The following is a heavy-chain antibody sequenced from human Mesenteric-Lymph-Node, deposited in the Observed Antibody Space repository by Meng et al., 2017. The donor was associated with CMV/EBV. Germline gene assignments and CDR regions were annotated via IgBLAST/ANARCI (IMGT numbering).Heavy chain of an antibody. CDR1: GFTFSVYE. CDR2: ISSSSSYI. J-gene: IGHJ4*02. D-gene: IGHD6-19*01. Sequence: GESLKISCAASGFTFSVYEMNWVRQAPGKGLEWVSSISSSSSYIYYADSVKGRFTISRDNAKNTLYLQMNSLRAEDTAVYYCARVEPAVGGAFDYWGQGTLVTVSS. V-gene: IGHV3-21*01. CDR3: ARVEPAVGGAFDY.